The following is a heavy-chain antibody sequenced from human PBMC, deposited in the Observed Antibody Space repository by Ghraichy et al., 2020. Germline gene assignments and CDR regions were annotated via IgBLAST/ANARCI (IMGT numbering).Heavy chain of an antibody. J-gene: IGHJ6*02. CDR3: AVLYYYGSGSYYSQNYQYYGMDV. CDR2: IWYDGSNK. D-gene: IGHD3-10*01. Sequence: GGSLRLSCAASGFTFSNYGMHWLRQAPGKGLEWVAVIWYDGSNKYYADSVKGRFTISRDNSQNTLYLQMNSLRAEDTAVYYCAVLYYYGSGSYYSQNYQYYGMDVWGQGTTVTVSS. CDR1: GFTFSNYG. V-gene: IGHV3-33*01.